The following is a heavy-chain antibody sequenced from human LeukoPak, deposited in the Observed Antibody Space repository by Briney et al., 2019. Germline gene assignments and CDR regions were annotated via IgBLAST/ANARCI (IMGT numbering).Heavy chain of an antibody. CDR3: ASLYNSGWYWDFGAAAADYMDV. D-gene: IGHD6-19*01. CDR1: GFTFTTYW. Sequence: GSLRLSCAASGFTFTTYWMSWVRQAPGKGLEWVANIKQDGSEKYYVDSVKGRFTISRDNAKNSLYLHMDNLRAEDTAVYYCASLYNSGWYWDFGAAAADYMDVWGKGTTVTVSS. CDR2: IKQDGSEK. J-gene: IGHJ6*03. V-gene: IGHV3-7*01.